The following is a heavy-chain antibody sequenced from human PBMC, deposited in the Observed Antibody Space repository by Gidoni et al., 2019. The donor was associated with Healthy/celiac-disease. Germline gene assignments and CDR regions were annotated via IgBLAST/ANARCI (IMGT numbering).Heavy chain of an antibody. V-gene: IGHV4-4*02. CDR3: ARVSPDYDFWSGPLDY. CDR2: IYHSGST. D-gene: IGHD3-3*01. Sequence: QVQLQESGPGLVKPSGTLSLTCAVSGGSISRINWWSWVRQPPGKGLEWIGEIYHSGSTNYNPSLKSRVTISVDKSKNQFSLKLSSVTAADTAVYYCARVSPDYDFWSGPLDYWGQGTLVTVSS. CDR1: GGSISRINW. J-gene: IGHJ4*02.